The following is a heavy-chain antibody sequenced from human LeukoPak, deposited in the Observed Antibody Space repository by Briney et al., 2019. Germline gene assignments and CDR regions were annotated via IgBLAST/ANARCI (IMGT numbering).Heavy chain of an antibody. CDR3: AKRDSSGSYPYYFDY. Sequence: GGSLRLSCVAFGFTFSTHAMSWVRLAPGKGLEWVSAIGGSDGSTYYADSVKGRFTISRDNSKDTLYLQMNSLRAEDTAVYYCAKRDSSGSYPYYFDYWGQGTLVTVSS. J-gene: IGHJ4*02. D-gene: IGHD3-22*01. CDR1: GFTFSTHA. V-gene: IGHV3-23*01. CDR2: IGGSDGST.